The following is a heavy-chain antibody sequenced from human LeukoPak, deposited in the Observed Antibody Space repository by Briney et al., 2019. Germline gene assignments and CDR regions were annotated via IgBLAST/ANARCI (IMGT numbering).Heavy chain of an antibody. CDR1: GGSFSGYY. Sequence: SETLSLTCAVYGGSFSGYYWSWIRQPPGKGLEWIGEINHSGSTNYNPSLKSRVTISVDTSKNQFSLKLSSVTAADTAVYYCARHGIAVAGGNYYFDYWGQGTLVTVSS. D-gene: IGHD6-19*01. CDR3: ARHGIAVAGGNYYFDY. V-gene: IGHV4-34*01. J-gene: IGHJ4*02. CDR2: INHSGST.